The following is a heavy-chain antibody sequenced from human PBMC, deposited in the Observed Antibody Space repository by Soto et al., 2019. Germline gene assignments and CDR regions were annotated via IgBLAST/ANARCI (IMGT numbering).Heavy chain of an antibody. Sequence: QVQLVESGGGVVQPGRSLRLSCAASEFTFRSYGMHWVRQAPGKGLEWVAVISFDGNKEYYADSVKGRFTISRDNSKNTLFLQKNSLRTEDTAMYYCAKEADDSSWTFDYWGQGTLVTVSS. V-gene: IGHV3-30*18. D-gene: IGHD6-13*01. CDR1: EFTFRSYG. CDR2: ISFDGNKE. J-gene: IGHJ4*02. CDR3: AKEADDSSWTFDY.